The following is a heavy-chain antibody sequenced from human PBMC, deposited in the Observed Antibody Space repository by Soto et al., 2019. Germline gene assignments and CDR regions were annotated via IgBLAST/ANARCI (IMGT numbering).Heavy chain of an antibody. Sequence: SGPAGEPTQTLTLTCTFSGFSLSTSGMCVSWIRQPPGKALEWLALIDWDDDKYYSTSLKTRLTISKDTSKNQVVLTMTNMDPVDTATYYCARLKYYYDSSGYYGSYAFDIWGQGTMVTVSS. J-gene: IGHJ3*02. V-gene: IGHV2-70*01. CDR2: IDWDDDK. CDR3: ARLKYYYDSSGYYGSYAFDI. CDR1: GFSLSTSGMC. D-gene: IGHD3-22*01.